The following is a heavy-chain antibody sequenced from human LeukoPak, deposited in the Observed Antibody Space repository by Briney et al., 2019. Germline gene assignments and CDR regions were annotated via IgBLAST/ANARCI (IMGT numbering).Heavy chain of an antibody. CDR3: ARGHLWFGELLAWFDP. Sequence: SETLSLTCAVYGGSFSGYYWSWIRQPPRKGLEWIGEINHSGSTNYNPSLKSRVTISVDTSKNQFSLKLSSVTAADTAVYYCARGHLWFGELLAWFDPWGQGTLVTVSS. CDR2: INHSGST. V-gene: IGHV4-34*01. D-gene: IGHD3-10*01. CDR1: GGSFSGYY. J-gene: IGHJ5*02.